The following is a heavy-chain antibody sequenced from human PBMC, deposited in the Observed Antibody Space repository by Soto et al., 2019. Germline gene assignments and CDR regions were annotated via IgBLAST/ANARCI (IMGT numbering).Heavy chain of an antibody. V-gene: IGHV1-18*01. CDR2: ISAYNGNI. CDR1: GYTFTSYA. CDR3: ARDLPPVAY. Sequence: QVQLVQSGAEVKKPGASVRVSCKASGYTFTSYAISWVRQAPGQGHEWMGWISAYNGNINYAQKLQGRVTMNTDTSTSTAYMELRSLRSEATAVYYSARDLPPVAYWGQGTLVTVS. J-gene: IGHJ4*02.